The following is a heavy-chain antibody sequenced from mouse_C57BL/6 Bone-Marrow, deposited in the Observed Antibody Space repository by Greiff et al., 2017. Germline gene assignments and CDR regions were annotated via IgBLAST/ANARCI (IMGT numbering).Heavy chain of an antibody. D-gene: IGHD2-1*01. Sequence: QVQLQQPGAELVKPGASVKLSCKASGYTFTSYWMHWVKQRPGPGLEWIGMIHPNSGSTNYNEKFKSKATLTVDKSSSTAYMQLSSLTSEDSAVYYCARPYGNRFPFAYWGQGTLVTVSA. CDR1: GYTFTSYW. J-gene: IGHJ3*01. V-gene: IGHV1-64*01. CDR3: ARPYGNRFPFAY. CDR2: IHPNSGST.